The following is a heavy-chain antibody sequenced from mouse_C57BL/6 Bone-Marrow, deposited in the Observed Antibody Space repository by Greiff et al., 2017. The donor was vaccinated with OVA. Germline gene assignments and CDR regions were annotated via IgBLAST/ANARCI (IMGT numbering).Heavy chain of an antibody. Sequence: VQLQESGGGLVKPGGSLKLSCAASGFTFSSYAMSWVRQTPEKRLEWVATISDGGSYTYYPDNVKGRFTISRDNAKNNLYLQMSHLKSEDTAMYYCARGYYGSSYRWWYFDVWGTGTTVTVSS. D-gene: IGHD1-1*01. CDR2: ISDGGSYT. V-gene: IGHV5-4*01. CDR3: ARGYYGSSYRWWYFDV. CDR1: GFTFSSYA. J-gene: IGHJ1*03.